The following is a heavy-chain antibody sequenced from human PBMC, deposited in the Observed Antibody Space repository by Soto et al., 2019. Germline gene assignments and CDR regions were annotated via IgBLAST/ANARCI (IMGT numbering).Heavy chain of an antibody. CDR1: GFTFSSYG. CDR2: ISYDGSNK. D-gene: IGHD2-15*01. J-gene: IGHJ6*02. CDR3: VKDSGSYCSGGSCYLYYYYYYGMDV. Sequence: SGGTRRCPGAPSGFTFSSYGMHWVRQPPGKGLEWWAFISYDGSNKYYADSVKGRVTISRDNSKNTLYLQMSSLRAEDTAVYYCVKDSGSYCSGGSCYLYYYYYYGMDVWGRGTTVTVPS. V-gene: IGHV3-30*18.